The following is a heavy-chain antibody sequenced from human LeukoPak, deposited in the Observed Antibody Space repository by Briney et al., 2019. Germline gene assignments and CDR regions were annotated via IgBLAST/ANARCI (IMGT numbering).Heavy chain of an antibody. V-gene: IGHV4-59*01. D-gene: IGHD3-3*01. J-gene: IGHJ5*02. CDR1: GGSISTFY. CDR3: ARAYYDFWSGYFGANWFDP. CDR2: IYYSGST. Sequence: SETLSLTCSVSGGSISTFYWSWIRQPPGKGLEWVGYIYYSGSTNYNPSLKSRVTISVDTSKNQFSLKLSSVTAADTAVYYCARAYYDFWSGYFGANWFDPWGQGTLVTVSS.